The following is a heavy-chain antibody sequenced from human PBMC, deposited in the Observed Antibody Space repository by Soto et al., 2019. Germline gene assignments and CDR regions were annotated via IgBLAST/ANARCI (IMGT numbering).Heavy chain of an antibody. D-gene: IGHD6-19*01. Sequence: QLQLQESGPGLVKPSETLSLTCTVSGGSISSSSYYWGWIRQPPGKGLEWIGSIYYSGSTYYNPSLKSRVTISVDTSKNQFSLKLSSVTAADTAVYYCARYIPVAVYPESNMDVWGQGTTVTVSS. J-gene: IGHJ6*02. CDR2: IYYSGST. CDR3: ARYIPVAVYPESNMDV. CDR1: GGSISSSSYY. V-gene: IGHV4-39*01.